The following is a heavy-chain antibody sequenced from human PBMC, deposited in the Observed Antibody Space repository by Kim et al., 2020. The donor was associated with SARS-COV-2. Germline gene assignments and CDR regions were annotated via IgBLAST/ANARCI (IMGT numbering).Heavy chain of an antibody. CDR1: GVSISSPYW. D-gene: IGHD1-20*01. CDR3: ARTSHYNWNDPFDY. V-gene: IGHV4-4*02. J-gene: IGHJ4*02. CDR2: IYHTGNT. Sequence: SETLSLTCAVSGVSGVSISSPYWWRWVRQPPGKGLEWIGQIYHTGNTNYNPSLKSRLTVSVDKSNNHFSLNLTSVTAADTAMYYCARTSHYNWNDPFDYWGQGILVSVSS.